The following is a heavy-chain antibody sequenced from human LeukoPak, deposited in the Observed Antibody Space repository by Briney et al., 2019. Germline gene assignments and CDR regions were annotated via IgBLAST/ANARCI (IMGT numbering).Heavy chain of an antibody. Sequence: PGESLRLSCAASGFTVSSKYMSWVRQAPGKGLEWVSVIYSGGNTYYADSVKGRFTISRDNSKNTVNLQMNSLRAEDTAVYYCASGIEVGPIYFDYWGQGTLVTVSS. D-gene: IGHD6-19*01. CDR3: ASGIEVGPIYFDY. CDR1: GFTVSSKY. J-gene: IGHJ4*02. V-gene: IGHV3-66*01. CDR2: IYSGGNT.